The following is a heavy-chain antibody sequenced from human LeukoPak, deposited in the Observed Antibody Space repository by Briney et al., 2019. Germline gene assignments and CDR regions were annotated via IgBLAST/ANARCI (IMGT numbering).Heavy chain of an antibody. D-gene: IGHD1-26*01. CDR2: IYPGDSDT. CDR3: ARRRELLSDYFDY. Sequence: GESLKISCKGSGYSFTSYWIGWVRQMPGKGLEWMGMIYPGDSDTRYSPSFQGQVTISADKSISTAYLQWSSLKASDTAMYYCARRRELLSDYFDYWGQGTLVTVSS. J-gene: IGHJ4*02. CDR1: GYSFTSYW. V-gene: IGHV5-51*01.